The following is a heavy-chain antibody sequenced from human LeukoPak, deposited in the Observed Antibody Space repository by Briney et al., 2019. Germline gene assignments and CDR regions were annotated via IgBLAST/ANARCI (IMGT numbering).Heavy chain of an antibody. CDR1: GFSFRDYA. J-gene: IGHJ5*02. V-gene: IGHV3-23*01. Sequence: PGGSFRLSCAASGFSFRDYAMHWVRQPPGKGLEWVSGISGSGGSTFYPDSVKGRFTISRDNSRNTVYLEVNSLRAEDTAVYYCAKDWETTIRGWFDGWGQGTLITVSS. CDR2: ISGSGGST. D-gene: IGHD1/OR15-1a*01. CDR3: AKDWETTIRGWFDG.